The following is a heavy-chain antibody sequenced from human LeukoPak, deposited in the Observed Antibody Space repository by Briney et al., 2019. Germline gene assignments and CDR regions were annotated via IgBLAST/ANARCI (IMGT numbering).Heavy chain of an antibody. J-gene: IGHJ4*02. Sequence: GGSLRLSCAASRFTFSSYSMNWVRQAPGKGLEWVSHITSSSTKYYVDSVKGRFTISRDNAKNSLYLQMNSLRAEDTAVYYCARGVDYWGQGTLVTVSS. V-gene: IGHV3-48*01. CDR3: ARGVDY. CDR1: RFTFSSYS. CDR2: ITSSSTK.